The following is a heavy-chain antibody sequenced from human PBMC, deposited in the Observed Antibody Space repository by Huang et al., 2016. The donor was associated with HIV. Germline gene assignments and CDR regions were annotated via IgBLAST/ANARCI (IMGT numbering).Heavy chain of an antibody. D-gene: IGHD6-6*01. CDR2: IGGSGVAT. CDR1: GFTFDNYA. V-gene: IGHV3-23*01. J-gene: IGHJ5*01. Sequence: EVHLSEFGGGSVQPGGSLRLSCAASGFTFDNYAMNWVRQAPGKGPEWVSGIGGSGVATHYADSVKGRFTISRDTSKNTVFMQMNSLRVEDTAVYYCVKEARGITSALNWFDSWGPGTLVTVSS. CDR3: VKEARGITSALNWFDS.